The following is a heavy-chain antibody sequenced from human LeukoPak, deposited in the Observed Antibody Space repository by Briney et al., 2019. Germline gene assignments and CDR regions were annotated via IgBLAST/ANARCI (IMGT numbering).Heavy chain of an antibody. Sequence: GSLRLSCAASGFTFSIYGMSWVRQAPGRGLEWVSAMSGSGGSTYYADSVKGRFTISRDNSKNNVYLQMYSLRVEDTSIYYCVRDYNWGFDYWGQGTVVTVSS. V-gene: IGHV3-23*01. CDR2: MSGSGGST. D-gene: IGHD1-1*01. CDR3: VRDYNWGFDY. J-gene: IGHJ4*02. CDR1: GFTFSIYG.